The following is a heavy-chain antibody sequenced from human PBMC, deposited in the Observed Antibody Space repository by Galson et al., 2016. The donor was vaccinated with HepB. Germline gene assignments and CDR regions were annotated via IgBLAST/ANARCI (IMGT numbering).Heavy chain of an antibody. J-gene: IGHJ4*02. V-gene: IGHV4-38-2*02. CDR3: ARDRISYNWDADY. CDR1: DYSISSGYY. CDR2: ISHSGST. D-gene: IGHD1-1*01. Sequence: SETLSLTCAVSDYSISSGYYWGWIRQPPGKGPEWIGTISHSGSTYYSPSLKSRVTISMDTSKNQFSLKLSSVTAAGTAVYYCARDRISYNWDADYWGQGTLVTVSS.